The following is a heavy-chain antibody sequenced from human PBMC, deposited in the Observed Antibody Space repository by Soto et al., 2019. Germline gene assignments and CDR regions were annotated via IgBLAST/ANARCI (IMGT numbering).Heavy chain of an antibody. CDR2: ISRSGSS. Sequence: SETLSLTCTVSGGSIFSDDWTWIRQPPGKGLEWIGYISRSGSSSFAPSLKGRVTFSTDTSKNQVSLKMTHVTVADTAVYYCARGYWVDPWGPGTLVTVSS. CDR1: GGSIFSDD. CDR3: ARGYWVDP. J-gene: IGHJ5*02. V-gene: IGHV4-59*01.